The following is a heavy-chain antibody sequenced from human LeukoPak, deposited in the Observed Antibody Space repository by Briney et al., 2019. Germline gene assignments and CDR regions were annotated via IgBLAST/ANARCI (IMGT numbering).Heavy chain of an antibody. D-gene: IGHD5-12*01. CDR1: GFTFSSYW. V-gene: IGHV3-7*01. J-gene: IGHJ6*02. CDR3: ARERDSGYDSYYYYGMDV. Sequence: GSLRLSCAASGFTFSSYWMSWVRQAPGKGLEWVANIKQDGSEKYYVDSVKGRFTISRDNAKNSLYLQMNSLRAEDTAVYYCARERDSGYDSYYYYGMDVWGQGTTVTVSS. CDR2: IKQDGSEK.